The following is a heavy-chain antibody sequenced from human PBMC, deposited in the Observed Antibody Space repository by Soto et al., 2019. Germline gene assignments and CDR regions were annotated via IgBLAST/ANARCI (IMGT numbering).Heavy chain of an antibody. CDR3: ARDPPGVFGYYMDV. Sequence: QVQLVQSGAEVKKPGASVRVSCKVSGYTFTTHSLNWVRQAPGQSLEWMGWINPDSGYTKYSENFQDRVTIPRDTSASTAYLELSSLRSEDTAVYYCARDPPGVFGYYMDVLGKGTTVIVSS. J-gene: IGHJ6*03. D-gene: IGHD3-3*01. V-gene: IGHV1-3*01. CDR2: INPDSGYT. CDR1: GYTFTTHS.